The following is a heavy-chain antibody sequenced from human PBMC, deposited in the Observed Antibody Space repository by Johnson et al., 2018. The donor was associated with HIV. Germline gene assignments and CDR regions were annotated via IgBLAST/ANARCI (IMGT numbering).Heavy chain of an antibody. CDR2: IKEDGSED. Sequence: VQLVESGGDLVQPGGSLRLSCVASGFTFSNYWMSWVRQAPGKGLEWLANIKEDGSEDYYVDSLKGRFTISRDNAKNSLYLQMNSLRAEDTALYYCARARGEGAARTDAFDIWGQGTMVTVSS. J-gene: IGHJ3*02. D-gene: IGHD6-6*01. CDR3: ARARGEGAARTDAFDI. V-gene: IGHV3-7*05. CDR1: GFTFSNYW.